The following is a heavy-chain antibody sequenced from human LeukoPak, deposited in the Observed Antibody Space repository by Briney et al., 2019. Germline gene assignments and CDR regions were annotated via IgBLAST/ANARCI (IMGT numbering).Heavy chain of an antibody. CDR3: ARDITMVRGAPTFDS. CDR2: ISAYHGNT. V-gene: IGHV1-18*01. J-gene: IGHJ4*02. D-gene: IGHD3-10*01. Sequence: ASVKVSCKASGYTFSSYGISWVRQAPGQGLEWMGWISAYHGNTNYAQKLQGRVTMTTDTSTGTAYMELRSLRSDDTAVYYCARDITMVRGAPTFDSWGQGTLVTVSS. CDR1: GYTFSSYG.